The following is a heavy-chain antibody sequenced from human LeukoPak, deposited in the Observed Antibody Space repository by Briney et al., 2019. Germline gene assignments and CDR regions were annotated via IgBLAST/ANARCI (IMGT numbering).Heavy chain of an antibody. Sequence: PGGSLRLSCAASGFTFSDYAMSWVRQAQGRGLDWVSAISGSGGSTYYADAVKGRFTISRDNSKNTLYLQMSSLGAEETAVYYCAKIRDTSGWYEFDYWGEGTLVTVSS. CDR1: GFTFSDYA. D-gene: IGHD6-19*01. V-gene: IGHV3-23*01. J-gene: IGHJ4*02. CDR2: ISGSGGST. CDR3: AKIRDTSGWYEFDY.